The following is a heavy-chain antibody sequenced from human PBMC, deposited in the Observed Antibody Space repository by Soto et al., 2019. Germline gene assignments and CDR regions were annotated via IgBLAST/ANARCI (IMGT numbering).Heavy chain of an antibody. Sequence: QVQLVQSGAEVKKPGASVKVSCKASGYTFTSYAMHLVRQAPGQRLEWMGWINAGNGNTKYSQKFQGRVTITRDTSASTAYMPLSSLRSEDTDVYYCASSYINYALIDYYYYGMDVWGQGTTVTVS. CDR3: ASSYINYALIDYYYYGMDV. V-gene: IGHV1-3*01. J-gene: IGHJ6*02. CDR1: GYTFTSYA. D-gene: IGHD4-4*01. CDR2: INAGNGNT.